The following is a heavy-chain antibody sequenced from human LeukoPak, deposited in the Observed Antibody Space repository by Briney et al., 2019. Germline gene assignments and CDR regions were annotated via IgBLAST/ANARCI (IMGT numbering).Heavy chain of an antibody. CDR1: GGSISSGGYY. D-gene: IGHD6-6*01. V-gene: IGHV4-31*03. CDR2: IYYSGST. Sequence: SETLSLTCTVSGGSISSGGYYWSWIRQHPGKGLEWIGYIYYSGSTYYNPSLKSRVTISVDTSKNQFSLKLSSVTAADTAVYYCARREAARPFFDYWGQGTLVTVSS. CDR3: ARREAARPFFDY. J-gene: IGHJ4*02.